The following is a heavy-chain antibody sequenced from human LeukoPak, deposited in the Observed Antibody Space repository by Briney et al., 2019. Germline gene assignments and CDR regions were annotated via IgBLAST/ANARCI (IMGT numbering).Heavy chain of an antibody. V-gene: IGHV3-7*01. D-gene: IGHD3-10*01. J-gene: IGHJ4*02. CDR3: ARDGAARGSGSFGD. CDR2: MNQDGSEK. Sequence: PGKSLRLSCVASGFTFSRYWMSWVRQAPGKGLEWVANMNQDGSEKYYVDSVKGRFTISRDNAKNSLYLQMSSLRVEDTAIYYCARDGAARGSGSFGDWGQGTQLTVSS. CDR1: GFTFSRYW.